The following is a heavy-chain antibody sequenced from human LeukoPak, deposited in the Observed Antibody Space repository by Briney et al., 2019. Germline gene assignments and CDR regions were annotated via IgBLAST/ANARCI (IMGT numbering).Heavy chain of an antibody. CDR3: ARLPYDNSGYYRHYFDY. J-gene: IGHJ4*02. CDR1: GYSFTSYW. V-gene: IGHV5-51*01. D-gene: IGHD3-22*01. Sequence: NHGESLKISCKGSGYSFTSYWIGWVRQMPGKGLEWMGIIYPGDSDTRYSPSFQGQVTISADKSISTAYLQWSSLKASDTAMYYCARLPYDNSGYYRHYFDYWGQGTLVTVSS. CDR2: IYPGDSDT.